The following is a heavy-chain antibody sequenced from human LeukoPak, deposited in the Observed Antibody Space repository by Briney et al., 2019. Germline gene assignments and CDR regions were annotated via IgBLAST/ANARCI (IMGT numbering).Heavy chain of an antibody. CDR3: AREIAAAGNYYYYYGMDV. J-gene: IGHJ6*02. D-gene: IGHD6-13*01. Sequence: ASVKVSCKASGYTLTGYYMHWVRQAPGQGREWMGWINPNSGGTNYAQKFQGRVTMTRDTSISTAYMELSRLRSDDTAVYYCAREIAAAGNYYYYYGMDVWGQGTTVTVSS. V-gene: IGHV1-2*02. CDR2: INPNSGGT. CDR1: GYTLTGYY.